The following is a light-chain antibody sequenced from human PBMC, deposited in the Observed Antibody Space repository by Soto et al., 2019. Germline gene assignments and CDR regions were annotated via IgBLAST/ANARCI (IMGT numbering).Light chain of an antibody. CDR1: QSVSSF. V-gene: IGKV3-11*01. CDR3: QQREV. CDR2: DAS. J-gene: IGKJ3*01. Sequence: EIVLTQSPATLSLSPGERATLSCRASQSVSSFLAWYQQKPGQAPRLLIYDASSRATGIPARFSGSGSGTDFTLTISSLEPEDFAVYYCQQREVFGPGTKVDIK.